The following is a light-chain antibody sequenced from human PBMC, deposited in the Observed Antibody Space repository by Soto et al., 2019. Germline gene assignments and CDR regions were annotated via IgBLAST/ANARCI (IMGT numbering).Light chain of an antibody. V-gene: IGKV1-5*03. CDR3: QQYDNDSWT. CDR1: QSISSW. J-gene: IGKJ1*01. CDR2: KAS. Sequence: DIKMTQSPSTLSASVGDRVIITCRASQSISSWLAWYQQKPGKAPNLLIYKASALKSGVPSRFSGSGSGTEITLTISSLQPDDFATYYCQQYDNDSWTFGQGTKVEIK.